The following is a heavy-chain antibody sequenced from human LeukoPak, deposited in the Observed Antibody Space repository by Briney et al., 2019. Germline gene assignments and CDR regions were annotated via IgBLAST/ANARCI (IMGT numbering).Heavy chain of an antibody. CDR1: GYTFTVNY. D-gene: IGHD2-8*01. CDR3: ARVGFCTKGVCYSFDY. Sequence: ASVKVSCKPSGYTFTVNYIHWVRQAPGQGAEWMGWINPNSGGTNYAQKFQGRVTMTRDTSISTAYMELSRLTSDDTAVYYCARVGFCTKGVCYSFDYWGQGTLVTVSS. J-gene: IGHJ4*02. V-gene: IGHV1-2*02. CDR2: INPNSGGT.